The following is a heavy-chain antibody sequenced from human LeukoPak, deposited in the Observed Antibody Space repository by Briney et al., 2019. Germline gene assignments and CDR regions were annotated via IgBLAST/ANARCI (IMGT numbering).Heavy chain of an antibody. CDR2: IFPFFDTT. D-gene: IGHD2-15*01. CDR3: VRGALATGGSFFDY. J-gene: IGHJ4*02. CDR1: GDTFSTYA. Sequence: ASVKVSCKASGDTFSTYAFSWVRQAPGQGLEWMGGIFPFFDTTNYAEKFQGRVTIIADKSTSTAYLELSSLRSEDTAVYYCVRGALATGGSFFDYWGQGTLVTVSS. V-gene: IGHV1-69*06.